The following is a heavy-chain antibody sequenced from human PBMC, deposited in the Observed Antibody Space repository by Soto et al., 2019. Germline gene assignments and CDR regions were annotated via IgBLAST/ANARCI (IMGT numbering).Heavy chain of an antibody. J-gene: IGHJ4*02. D-gene: IGHD5-12*01. V-gene: IGHV4-4*02. CDR3: ARRDIVATIKGDY. Sequence: KTSETLSLTCAASGGSISSSSWWSWVRQPPGKGLEWIGEIFHSGTTKYNPSLKSRVTISVDKSANRFSLKLNSVTAADTAVYYCARRDIVATIKGDYWGQGTLVTVSS. CDR1: GGSISSSSW. CDR2: IFHSGTT.